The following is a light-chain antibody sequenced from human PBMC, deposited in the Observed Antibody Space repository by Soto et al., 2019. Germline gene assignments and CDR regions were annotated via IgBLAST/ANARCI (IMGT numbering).Light chain of an antibody. V-gene: IGKV3-11*01. CDR3: QQSSNWPLT. CDR1: QSVSSY. Sequence: EIVLTQSPATLSLSPGERATLSCRASQSVSSYLAWYQQKPGQAPRLLIYDASNRATGIPARFSGSESGTDFTLTISHIENEGFAFYFFQQSSNWPLTFGGWTKVEIK. J-gene: IGKJ4*01. CDR2: DAS.